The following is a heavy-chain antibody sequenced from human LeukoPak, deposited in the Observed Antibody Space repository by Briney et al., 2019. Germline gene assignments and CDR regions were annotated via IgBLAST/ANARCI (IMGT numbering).Heavy chain of an antibody. D-gene: IGHD4-23*01. CDR1: GFTFSSYA. CDR3: ARGYGGYYFDY. J-gene: IGHJ4*02. CDR2: ISGSGGST. V-gene: IGHV3-23*01. Sequence: GGSLRLSCAASGFTFSSYAMSWVRQAPGKGLEWVSAISGSGGSTDYADSVKGRFTISRDNSKNTLYLQMNSLRAEDTAVYYCARGYGGYYFDYWGQGTLVTVSS.